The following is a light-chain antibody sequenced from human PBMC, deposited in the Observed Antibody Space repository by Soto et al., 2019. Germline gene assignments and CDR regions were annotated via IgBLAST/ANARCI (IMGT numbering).Light chain of an antibody. CDR1: SGHSSYA. V-gene: IGLV4-69*01. Sequence: QPVLTQSPSASASLGASVKLTCTLSSGHSSYAIAWHQQQPEKGPRFLMKLNSDGSHSKGDGIPDRFSGSSSGAERYLTISGVQSEDEAGYYCQTWVTGIQIFGGGTKLAVL. J-gene: IGLJ2*01. CDR2: LNSDGSH. CDR3: QTWVTGIQI.